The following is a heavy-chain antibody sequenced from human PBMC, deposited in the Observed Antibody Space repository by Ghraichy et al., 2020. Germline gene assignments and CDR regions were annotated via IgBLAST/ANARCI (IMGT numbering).Heavy chain of an antibody. CDR2: IYGGGST. Sequence: GGSLRLSCAASGFTVSSNYMTWVRQAPGKGLEWVSVIYGGGSTYYADSVKGRFTISRDTSKNTLYLQMNSLRAEDTAVYYCARDNSSAWYWYLGLWGRGTLVSVSS. CDR3: ARDNSSAWYWYLGL. CDR1: GFTVSSNY. J-gene: IGHJ2*01. V-gene: IGHV3-53*01. D-gene: IGHD6-19*01.